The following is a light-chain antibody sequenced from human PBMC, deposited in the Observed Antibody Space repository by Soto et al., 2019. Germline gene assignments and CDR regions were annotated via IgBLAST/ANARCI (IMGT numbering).Light chain of an antibody. J-gene: IGKJ4*01. CDR1: QSINNL. CDR2: DVS. V-gene: IGKV1-5*01. Sequence: DVQMTQSPSTLSASVGDRVTITCLASQSINNLLALYQQKPGKAPKFLIYDVSTLESGVPSRFSGSGSGTELTLTIIRLQHEDFVTYSRQPSDSYPLTSGGGT. CDR3: QPSDSYPLT.